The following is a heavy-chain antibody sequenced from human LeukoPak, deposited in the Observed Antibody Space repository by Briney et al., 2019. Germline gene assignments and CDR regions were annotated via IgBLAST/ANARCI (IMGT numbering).Heavy chain of an antibody. CDR1: GDSISSNRYY. Sequence: PSETLSLTCTVSGDSISSNRYYWGWLRQPPGQVLEWIGSLYYRGSPYYNPSLKNRVTISVDTSKNQFSLKLSSVTAADTAIYYCARRSCTDTSCTVFRWYFDLWGRGTLVTVSS. CDR3: ARRSCTDTSCTVFRWYFDL. D-gene: IGHD2-2*01. J-gene: IGHJ2*01. CDR2: LYYRGSP. V-gene: IGHV4-39*07.